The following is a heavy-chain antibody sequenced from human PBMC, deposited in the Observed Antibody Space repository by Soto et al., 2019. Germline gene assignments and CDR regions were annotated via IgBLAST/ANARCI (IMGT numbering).Heavy chain of an antibody. CDR3: AKSDRSGSYYGGFDY. Sequence: PGGSLRLSCAASGFTFSSYAMSWVRQAPGKGLEWVSAISGSGGSTYYADSVKGRFTISRDNSKNTLYLQMNSLRAEDTAVYYCAKSDRSGSYYGGFDYWGQGTLVTVSS. CDR2: ISGSGGST. J-gene: IGHJ4*02. CDR1: GFTFSSYA. D-gene: IGHD1-26*01. V-gene: IGHV3-23*01.